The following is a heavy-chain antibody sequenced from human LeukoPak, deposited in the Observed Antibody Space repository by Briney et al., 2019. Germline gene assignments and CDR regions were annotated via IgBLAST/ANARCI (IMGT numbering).Heavy chain of an antibody. D-gene: IGHD6-13*01. J-gene: IGHJ4*02. V-gene: IGHV3-23*01. CDR3: AKDSGRAGIAAVGTHYDY. Sequence: PGGSLRLSCAASGFTFSSYAMSWVRQAPGKGLEYVSGISGSGGSTYYADSVKGRFTISRDNSKNTVYLQMNSLRAEDTAVYYCAKDSGRAGIAAVGTHYDYWGQGTLVTVSS. CDR2: ISGSGGST. CDR1: GFTFSSYA.